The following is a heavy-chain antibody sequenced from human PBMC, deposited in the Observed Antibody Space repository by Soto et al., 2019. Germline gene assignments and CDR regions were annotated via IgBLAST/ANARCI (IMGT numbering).Heavy chain of an antibody. CDR2: IIPILGIA. Sequence: QVQLVQSGAEVKKPGSSVKVSCKASGGTFSSYTISWVRQAPGQGLEWMGRIIPILGIANYAQKFQGRVTNTADKSTSTADMELRSLRSEDTAVYYCANHPRGWFGPWGQGTLVTVSS. CDR1: GGTFSSYT. J-gene: IGHJ5*02. CDR3: ANHPRGWFGP. V-gene: IGHV1-69*02. D-gene: IGHD1-26*01.